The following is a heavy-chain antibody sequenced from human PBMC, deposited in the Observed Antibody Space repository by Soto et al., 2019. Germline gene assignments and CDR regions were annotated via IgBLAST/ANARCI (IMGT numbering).Heavy chain of an antibody. CDR1: GFTFSSYG. Sequence: QVQLVESGGGVVQPGRSLRLSCAASGFTFSSYGIHWVRQAPGKGLEWVAVISYDGSNKYYADSVKGRFTISRDNSKNTLYLQMNSLRAEDTAVYYCAKSTERGYSGYDYGVGYYYYGMDVWGQGTTVTVSS. D-gene: IGHD5-12*01. V-gene: IGHV3-30*18. CDR3: AKSTERGYSGYDYGVGYYYYGMDV. J-gene: IGHJ6*02. CDR2: ISYDGSNK.